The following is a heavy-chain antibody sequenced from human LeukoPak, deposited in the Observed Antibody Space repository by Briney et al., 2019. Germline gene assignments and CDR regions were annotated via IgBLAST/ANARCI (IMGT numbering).Heavy chain of an antibody. CDR1: GGTFSSYY. Sequence: SVKVSCKASGGTFSSYYISWVRQAPGQGLEWMGRIGFLFGTANYAQNFQGRVTITTDESKSTAYMELSSLRSEDTAVYYCARDGSNYYDSTGYPIEDYWGQGTLVTVSS. J-gene: IGHJ4*02. V-gene: IGHV1-69*05. CDR2: IGFLFGTA. CDR3: ARDGSNYYDSTGYPIEDY. D-gene: IGHD3-22*01.